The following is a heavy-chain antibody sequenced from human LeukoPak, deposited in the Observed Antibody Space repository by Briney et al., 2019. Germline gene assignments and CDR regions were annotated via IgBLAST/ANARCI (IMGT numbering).Heavy chain of an antibody. D-gene: IGHD3-3*01. V-gene: IGHV4-34*01. J-gene: IGHJ4*02. CDR3: ARGIVLTRFLEWLPAPYYFDY. CDR2: IDHSGST. Sequence: SETLSLTCAAYGESLSGYYWRCIRQPPGKGLEWIGEIDHSGSTNYNPSLKSRVTISVDTSKNQFSLKLSSVTAADTAVYYCARGIVLTRFLEWLPAPYYFDYWGQGTLVTVSS. CDR1: GESLSGYY.